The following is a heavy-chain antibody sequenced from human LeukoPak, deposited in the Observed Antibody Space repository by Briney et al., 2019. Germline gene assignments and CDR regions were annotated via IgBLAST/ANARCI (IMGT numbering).Heavy chain of an antibody. CDR1: GFTFSSYA. CDR3: ARKALTGSRSRPFDI. CDR2: ISTDSLTI. J-gene: IGHJ3*02. D-gene: IGHD7-27*01. V-gene: IGHV3-48*04. Sequence: GGSLRLSCAASGFTFSSYAMHWVRQAPGKGLEWISSISTDSLTIKYADFLSGQFTISRDNAENLLFLQMSSLRAEDTAVYFCARKALTGSRSRPFDIWGQGTFVTVSS.